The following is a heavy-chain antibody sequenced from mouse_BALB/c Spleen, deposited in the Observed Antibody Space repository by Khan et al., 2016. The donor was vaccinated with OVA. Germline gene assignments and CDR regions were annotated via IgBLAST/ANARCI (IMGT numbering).Heavy chain of an antibody. CDR1: GFSLSSSGMG. Sequence: QVTLKESGPGILQPSQTLSLTCSFSGFSLSSSGMGVSWIRQPSGKGLEWLAHIYWDDDKRYNPSLKSRLTVSKDTSRNQVFLNITNVDTAETATYYYDRSRWLHSFVMDYWGHGTSVIVSS. CDR2: IYWDDDK. D-gene: IGHD2-3*01. V-gene: IGHV8-12*01. CDR3: DRSRWLHSFVMDY. J-gene: IGHJ4*01.